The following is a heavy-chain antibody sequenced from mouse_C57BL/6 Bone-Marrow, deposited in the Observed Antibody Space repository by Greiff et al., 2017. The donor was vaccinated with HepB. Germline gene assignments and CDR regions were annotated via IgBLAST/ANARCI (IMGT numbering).Heavy chain of an antibody. V-gene: IGHV1-58*01. CDR2: IYIGNGYT. Sequence: DVQLQESGAELVRPGSSVKMSCKTSGYTFTSYGINWVKQRPGQGLEWIGYIYIGNGYTEYNEKFKGKATLTSDTSSSTAYMQLSSLTSEDSAIYFCAREDYYCSSLAWFAYWGQGTLVTVSA. CDR3: AREDYYCSSLAWFAY. CDR1: GYTFTSYG. D-gene: IGHD1-1*01. J-gene: IGHJ3*01.